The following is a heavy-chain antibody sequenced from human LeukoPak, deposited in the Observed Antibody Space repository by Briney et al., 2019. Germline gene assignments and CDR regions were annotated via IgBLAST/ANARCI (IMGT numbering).Heavy chain of an antibody. CDR1: GGSFRGYY. D-gene: IGHD3-10*01. V-gene: IGHV4-34*01. CDR2: INHSGST. Sequence: PSETLSLTCAVYGGSFRGYYWSWIRQPPGKGLEWIGEINHSGSTNYNPSLKSRVTISVDTSKNQFSLRLSSVTAADTAVYYCARVLTMVRGVIKPYYYYMDVWGKGTTVTVSS. CDR3: ARVLTMVRGVIKPYYYYMDV. J-gene: IGHJ6*03.